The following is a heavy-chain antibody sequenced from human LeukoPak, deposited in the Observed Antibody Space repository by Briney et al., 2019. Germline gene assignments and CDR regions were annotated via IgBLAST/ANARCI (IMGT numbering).Heavy chain of an antibody. J-gene: IGHJ4*02. D-gene: IGHD5-18*01. CDR3: ARGRYSYGYYFDY. V-gene: IGHV4-34*01. Sequence: TSETLSLTCAVYGGSFSGYYWSWIRQPPGKGLEWIGEINHSGSTNYNPSLKSRVTISVDTFKNQFSLKLSSVTAADTAVYYCARGRYSYGYYFDYWGQGTLVTVSS. CDR2: INHSGST. CDR1: GGSFSGYY.